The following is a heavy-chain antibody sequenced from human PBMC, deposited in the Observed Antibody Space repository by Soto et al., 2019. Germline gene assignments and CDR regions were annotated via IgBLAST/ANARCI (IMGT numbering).Heavy chain of an antibody. J-gene: IGHJ4*02. Sequence: QVQLQQWGAGLLKPSETLSLTCAVNGGSLTGYYWSWIRQPPGKGLEWIGEIKDGGSTNYSPSLRGRVTISAHPSKNQFALRLNSVTAADTALYYCLRHEQWVGLNVYWGRGALVTVSS. CDR1: GGSLTGYY. D-gene: IGHD1-26*01. V-gene: IGHV4-34*01. CDR3: LRHEQWVGLNVY. CDR2: IKDGGST.